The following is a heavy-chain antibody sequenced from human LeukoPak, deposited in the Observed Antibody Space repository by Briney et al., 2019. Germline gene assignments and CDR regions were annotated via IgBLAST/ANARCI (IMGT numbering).Heavy chain of an antibody. CDR2: IYYSGST. J-gene: IGHJ3*02. D-gene: IGHD6-13*01. CDR3: ARLSYGSSWMSI. CDR1: GGSISSSSYY. Sequence: SETLSLTCTVSGGSISSSSYYWGWIRQPPGKGLEWIGSIYYSGSTYYNPSLKSRVTISVDTSKNQFSLKLSSVTAADTAVYYCARLSYGSSWMSIWGQGTMVTVSS. V-gene: IGHV4-39*01.